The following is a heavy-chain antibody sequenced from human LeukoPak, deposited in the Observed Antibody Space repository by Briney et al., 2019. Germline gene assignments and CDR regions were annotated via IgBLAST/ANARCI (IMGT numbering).Heavy chain of an antibody. CDR1: GGSISSSSYY. CDR3: AGKTTAMVIVDY. Sequence: SETLSLTCTVSGGSISSSSYYWSWIRQAPGKGLEWIGEINHSGSTNYNPSLKSRVTISVDTSKNQFSLKLSSVTAADTAVYYCAGKTTAMVIVDYWGQGTLVTVSS. CDR2: INHSGST. J-gene: IGHJ4*02. V-gene: IGHV4-39*07. D-gene: IGHD5-18*01.